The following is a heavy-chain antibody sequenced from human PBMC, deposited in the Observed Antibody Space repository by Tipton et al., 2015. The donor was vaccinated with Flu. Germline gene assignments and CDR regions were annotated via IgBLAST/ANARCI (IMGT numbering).Heavy chain of an antibody. J-gene: IGHJ6*02. Sequence: SLRLSCAASGFTFSSYEMNWVRQAPGKGLEWVSYISSSGSTIYYADSVKGRFAISRDNAKNSLYLQMNSLRAEDTAVYYCATLPAIVVVPAATRMDAWGQGTTVTVSS. D-gene: IGHD2-2*01. CDR1: GFTFSSYE. CDR2: ISSSGSTI. CDR3: ATLPAIVVVPAATRMDA. V-gene: IGHV3-48*03.